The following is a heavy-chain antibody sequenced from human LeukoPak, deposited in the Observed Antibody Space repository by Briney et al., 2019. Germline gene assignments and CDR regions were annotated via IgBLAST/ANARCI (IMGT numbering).Heavy chain of an antibody. CDR3: ARDNSGAYGD. D-gene: IGHD4-17*01. CDR2: ISNSGTTI. Sequence: GGSLRLSCAASGFTFSDYYMMWIRQAPGKGLEWVSYISNSGTTIYYADSVKGRFTISRDNAKNSLYLQMNSLRPEDTAVYYCARDNSGAYGDSGQGTLVTVSS. J-gene: IGHJ4*02. V-gene: IGHV3-11*01. CDR1: GFTFSDYY.